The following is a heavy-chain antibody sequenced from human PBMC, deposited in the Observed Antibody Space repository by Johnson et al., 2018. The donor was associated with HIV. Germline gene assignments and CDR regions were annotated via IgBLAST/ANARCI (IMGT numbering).Heavy chain of an antibody. J-gene: IGHJ3*02. V-gene: IGHV3-74*01. CDR1: RFSFSSYW. D-gene: IGHD4-17*01. CDR3: ARHYGWGDHWDAFDI. CDR2: INSDGSST. Sequence: MQLVESGGGLVQPGGSLRLSCAASRFSFSSYWMHWVRQAPGTGLVWVSRINSDGSSTNYADSVKGRFTISRDNAKNTLYLQMSSPRAEDTAVYYCARHYGWGDHWDAFDIWGQGTMVTVSS.